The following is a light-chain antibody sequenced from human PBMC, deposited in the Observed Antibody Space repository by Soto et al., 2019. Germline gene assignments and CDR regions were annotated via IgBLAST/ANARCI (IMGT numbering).Light chain of an antibody. CDR1: QSVLYSSNNKNY. CDR2: WAS. Sequence: DIVMTQSPDSLAVSLGERATINCKSSQSVLYSSNNKNYLAWYQQRPGQPPRLLIYWASTRESGVPDRSSGSGSGTADYLCTASLQAEDGAVYYCQQYESTPPTFGHGTKLEIK. J-gene: IGKJ2*01. V-gene: IGKV4-1*01. CDR3: QQYESTPPT.